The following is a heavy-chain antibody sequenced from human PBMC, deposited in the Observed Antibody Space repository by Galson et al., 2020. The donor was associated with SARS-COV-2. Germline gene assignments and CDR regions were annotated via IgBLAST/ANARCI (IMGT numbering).Heavy chain of an antibody. D-gene: IGHD2-15*01. Sequence: SETLSLTCTVSVVSISSGYFWGWIRQPPEKGLEWIGLIYHSGSTYYNPSLKSRVTISVDTSKNQFSLKLTSVSAADTGVYYCARDRGVDGGISEDFDLWGRGTLVTVSS. CDR1: VVSISSGYF. CDR3: ARDRGVDGGISEDFDL. J-gene: IGHJ2*01. V-gene: IGHV4-38-2*02. CDR2: IYHSGST.